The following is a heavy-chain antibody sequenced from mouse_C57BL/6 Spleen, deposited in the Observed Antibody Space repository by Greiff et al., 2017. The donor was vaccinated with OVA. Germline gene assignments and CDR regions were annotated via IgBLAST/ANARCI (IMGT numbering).Heavy chain of an antibody. V-gene: IGHV1-64*01. J-gene: IGHJ4*01. Sequence: QVQLQQPGAELVKPGASVKLSCKASGYTFTSYWMHWVKQRPGQGLEWIGMIHPNSGSTNYNEKFKSKATLTVDKSSSTAYRQLSSLTSEDSAVYYCARSPLVARGDWGQGTSVTVAS. CDR1: GYTFTSYW. CDR3: ARSPLVARGD. CDR2: IHPNSGST.